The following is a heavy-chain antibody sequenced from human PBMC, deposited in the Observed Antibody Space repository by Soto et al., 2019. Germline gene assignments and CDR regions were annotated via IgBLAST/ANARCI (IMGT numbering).Heavy chain of an antibody. D-gene: IGHD3-10*01. J-gene: IGHJ4*02. CDR3: ARAGAALVRGSIGGFDY. Sequence: QVHLQQWGAGLLTPSETLSLTCAVNGGAFNGYYWTWIRQSPGKGLQWIGEINHSGTVDYNPSLKSRVTCSIDTSKKHFSLTLTSVTAADTAVYYCARAGAALVRGSIGGFDYWGQGTLVTVSS. CDR1: GGAFNGYY. CDR2: INHSGTV. V-gene: IGHV4-34*01.